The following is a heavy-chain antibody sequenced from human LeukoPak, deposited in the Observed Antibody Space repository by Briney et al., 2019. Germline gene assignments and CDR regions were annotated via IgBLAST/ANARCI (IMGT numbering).Heavy chain of an antibody. J-gene: IGHJ4*02. D-gene: IGHD3-22*01. V-gene: IGHV4-59*01. CDR2: IYYSGST. CDR1: GGSISSYY. Sequence: SETLSLTCTVSGGSISSYYWSWIRQPPGKGLEWIGYIYYSGSTNYNPSLKSRVTISVDTSKNQFSLKLSSVTAADTAVYYCARVGGHSIYSHTYYYDSSGYSAIPFDYWGQGTLVTVSS. CDR3: ARVGGHSIYSHTYYYDSSGYSAIPFDY.